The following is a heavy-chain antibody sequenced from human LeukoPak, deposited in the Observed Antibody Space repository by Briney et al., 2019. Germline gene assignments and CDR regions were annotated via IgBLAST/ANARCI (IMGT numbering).Heavy chain of an antibody. Sequence: ASVKVSCKASGYTFTGYYMHWVRQAPGQGLEWMGWINPNSGGTNYAQKFQGRVTMTRDTSISTAYMELSRLRSDDTAVYYCARDQEWELLAAFDIWGQGTVVTVSS. CDR2: INPNSGGT. CDR3: ARDQEWELLAAFDI. D-gene: IGHD1-26*01. CDR1: GYTFTGYY. V-gene: IGHV1-2*02. J-gene: IGHJ3*02.